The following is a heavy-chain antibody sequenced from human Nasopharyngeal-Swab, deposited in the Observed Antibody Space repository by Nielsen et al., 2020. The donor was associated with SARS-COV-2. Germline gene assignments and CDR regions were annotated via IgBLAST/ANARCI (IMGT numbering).Heavy chain of an antibody. V-gene: IGHV3-48*03. CDR3: ARRVRFRELKNDAFDI. CDR1: GFTFSGYE. D-gene: IGHD3-10*01. J-gene: IGHJ3*02. Sequence: GESLKISCVVSGFTFSGYEMNWVRQAPGKGLEWISCISSSSSTIYYADSVKGRFTIPRDNAKNSLYLQMNSLRAEDTAVYYCARRVRFRELKNDAFDIWGQGTVVTVSS. CDR2: ISSSSSTI.